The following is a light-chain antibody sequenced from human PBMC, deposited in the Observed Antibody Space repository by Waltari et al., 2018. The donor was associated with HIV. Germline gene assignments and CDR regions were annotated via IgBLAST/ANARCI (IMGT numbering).Light chain of an antibody. CDR3: QVWDISADHGNVV. V-gene: IGLV3-21*02. Sequence: SSVLTQPPSVSVAPGQTARITCGGSIIGIKSVHWYQQEPGQAPVLVVYADSDRPSGIPERFSGSNSGNTATLTISRVEAGDEADFYCQVWDISADHGNVVFGGGTKLTVL. CDR1: IIGIKS. CDR2: ADS. J-gene: IGLJ2*01.